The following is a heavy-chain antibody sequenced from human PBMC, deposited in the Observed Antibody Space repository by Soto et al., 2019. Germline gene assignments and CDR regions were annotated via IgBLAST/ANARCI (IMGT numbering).Heavy chain of an antibody. CDR2: INHSGST. Sequence: SATRSLTCAVSGYSISSGYYWGWLRQPPGKGLEWSGEINHSGSTNYNPSLKSRVTISVDTSKNQFSLKLSSVTAADTAVYYCARGLAWGIFRVVIDYYYYGMDVWGQGATVAVAS. J-gene: IGHJ6*02. V-gene: IGHV4-38-2*01. CDR1: GYSISSGYY. CDR3: ARGLAWGIFRVVIDYYYYGMDV. D-gene: IGHD3-3*01.